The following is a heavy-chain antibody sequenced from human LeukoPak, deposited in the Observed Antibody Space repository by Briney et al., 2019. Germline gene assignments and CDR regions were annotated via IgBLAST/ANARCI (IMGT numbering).Heavy chain of an antibody. J-gene: IGHJ6*02. CDR1: GFTFRSYW. CDR2: IRQEGSEK. Sequence: GGSLRLSCAASGFTFRSYWMGWVRQAPGRGLEWVANIRQEGSEKNYADSVKGRFTISRDNAKNSLYLQMSSLRVEDTAVYYCARDSGSSGYDIIDVWGQGTTVTVSS. V-gene: IGHV3-7*01. CDR3: ARDSGSSGYDIIDV. D-gene: IGHD5-12*01.